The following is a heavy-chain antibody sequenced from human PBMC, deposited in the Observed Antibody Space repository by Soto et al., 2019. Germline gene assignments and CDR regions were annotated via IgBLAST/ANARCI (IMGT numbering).Heavy chain of an antibody. D-gene: IGHD3-3*01. V-gene: IGHV1-18*01. CDR2: ISAYNGNT. CDR3: AAADYDFWSGYLCAF. J-gene: IGHJ6*02. Sequence: GASVKVSCKASGYTFTSYGISWVRQAPGQGLEWMGWISAYNGNTNYAQKLQGRVTMTTDTSTSTAYMELRSLRSDDTAVDYCAAADYDFWSGYLCAFWGQGTTVTVSS. CDR1: GYTFTSYG.